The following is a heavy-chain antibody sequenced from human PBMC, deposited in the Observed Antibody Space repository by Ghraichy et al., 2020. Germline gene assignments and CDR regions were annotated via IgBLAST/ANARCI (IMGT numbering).Heavy chain of an antibody. CDR3: AKGPPSELLWFGEPTEVPGHYGMDV. CDR1: GFTFSSYA. CDR2: ISGSGGST. D-gene: IGHD3-10*01. J-gene: IGHJ6*02. V-gene: IGHV3-23*01. Sequence: GGSLRLSCVASGFTFSSYAMSWVRQAPGKGLEWVSAISGSGGSTYYADSVKGRFTISRDNSKNTLYLQMNSLRAEDTAVYYCAKGPPSELLWFGEPTEVPGHYGMDVWGQGTTVTVSS.